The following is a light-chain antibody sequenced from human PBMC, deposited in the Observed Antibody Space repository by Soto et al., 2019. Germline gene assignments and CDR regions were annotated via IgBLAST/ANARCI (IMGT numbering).Light chain of an antibody. J-gene: IGKJ1*01. V-gene: IGKV3-20*01. Sequence: EIVMTQSPVTLSVSPGERATLSCRAGQSVSSNLAWYQQKPGQAPRLLIYGASSRASGIPDRFSGSGSGTDFTLTISSLEPEDFAVYFCQQYGTSPWTFGQGTKVDIK. CDR3: QQYGTSPWT. CDR1: QSVSSN. CDR2: GAS.